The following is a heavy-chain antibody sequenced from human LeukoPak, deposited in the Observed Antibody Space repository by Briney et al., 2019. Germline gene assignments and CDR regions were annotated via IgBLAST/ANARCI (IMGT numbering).Heavy chain of an antibody. Sequence: ASVKVSCKASGYTFTGYYMHWVRQAPGQGLEWMGRINPNSGGTNCAQKFQGRVTMTRDTSISTAYMELSSLRSEDTAVYYCARGATIFGVVTLFDYWGQGTLVTVSS. D-gene: IGHD3-3*01. CDR2: INPNSGGT. CDR1: GYTFTGYY. J-gene: IGHJ4*02. CDR3: ARGATIFGVVTLFDY. V-gene: IGHV1-2*06.